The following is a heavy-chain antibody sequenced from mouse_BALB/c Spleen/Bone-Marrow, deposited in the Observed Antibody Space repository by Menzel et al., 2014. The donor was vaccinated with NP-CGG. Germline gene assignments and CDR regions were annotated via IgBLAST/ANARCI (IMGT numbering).Heavy chain of an antibody. CDR2: IHPGNSDT. D-gene: IGHD4-1*01. J-gene: IGHJ2*01. V-gene: IGHV1-5*01. CDR3: TTLARNNWDY. CDR1: GYTFSNYW. Sequence: EGQLVASGTELTRHGAAVEVSCEASGYTFSNYWLHWIKQRPVRGLEWIGSIHPGNSDTTYNQKFKGKAKLTAVTSTRTGYMELSSLTNEDAAGYYCTTLARNNWDYRGQCTTPTGSS.